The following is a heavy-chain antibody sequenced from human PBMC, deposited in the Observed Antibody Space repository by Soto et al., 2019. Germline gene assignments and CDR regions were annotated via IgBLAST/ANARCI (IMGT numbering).Heavy chain of an antibody. D-gene: IGHD5-12*01. Sequence: SGGSLRLSCAASGFSFTSYWMDWVRQAPGKGLEWVAMINEDGSEKYYVDSVKGRFTISRDNAKNSLYLQMNSLRDEDTAVYYCARDRGYSGYDSPRYYYGMDVWGQGTTVTVSS. CDR3: ARDRGYSGYDSPRYYYGMDV. CDR2: INEDGSEK. V-gene: IGHV3-7*01. J-gene: IGHJ6*02. CDR1: GFSFTSYW.